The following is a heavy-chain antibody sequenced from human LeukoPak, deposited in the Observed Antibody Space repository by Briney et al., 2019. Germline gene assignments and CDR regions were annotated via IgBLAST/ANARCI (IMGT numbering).Heavy chain of an antibody. CDR3: ARDEGGVRGVIIKVFDY. V-gene: IGHV1-3*01. D-gene: IGHD3-10*01. CDR2: INAGNGNT. Sequence: ASVKVSCKASGYTFTGYYMHWVRQAPGQGLEWMGWINAGNGNTKYSQKFQGRVTITRDTSASTAYMELSSLRSEDTAVYYCARDEGGVRGVIIKVFDYWGQGTLVTVSS. CDR1: GYTFTGYY. J-gene: IGHJ4*02.